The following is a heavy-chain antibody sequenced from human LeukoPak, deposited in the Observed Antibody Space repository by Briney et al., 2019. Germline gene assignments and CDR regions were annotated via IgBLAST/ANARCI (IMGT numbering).Heavy chain of an antibody. V-gene: IGHV1-46*01. CDR1: GYTFTSYY. CDR3: ARAPGMITFGGVIVQGYFDY. D-gene: IGHD3-16*02. CDR2: INPSGGST. J-gene: IGHJ4*02. Sequence: ASVKVSCKASGYTFTSYYMHWVRQAPGQGLEWMGIINPSGGSTSYAQKFQGRVTMTRDTSTSTVYMELRSLRSDDTAVYYCARAPGMITFGGVIVQGYFDYWGQGTLVTVSS.